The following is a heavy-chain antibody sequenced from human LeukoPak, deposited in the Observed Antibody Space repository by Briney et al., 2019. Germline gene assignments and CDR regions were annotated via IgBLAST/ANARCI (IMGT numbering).Heavy chain of an antibody. D-gene: IGHD2-15*01. Sequence: SETLSLTCTVSGDSISNYYWSRIRQPPGKGLEWIGYIYTSGSTSYNPSLKSRLTISVDTSKNQFSLKLRSVTAADTAVYYCARGRYCSADICTGGDSFDIWGQGTMVSVSP. V-gene: IGHV4-4*09. CDR3: ARGRYCSADICTGGDSFDI. CDR2: IYTSGST. CDR1: GDSISNYY. J-gene: IGHJ3*02.